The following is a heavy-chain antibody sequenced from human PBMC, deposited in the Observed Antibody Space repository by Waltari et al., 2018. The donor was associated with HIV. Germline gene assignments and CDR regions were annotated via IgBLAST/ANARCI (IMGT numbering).Heavy chain of an antibody. CDR1: GGSISSSSDY. CDR2: LFHSGIT. V-gene: IGHV4-39*01. D-gene: IGHD3-10*01. J-gene: IGHJ6*02. CDR3: ARHCLQKGWLPQRKYYYGMDV. Sequence: QQQLQESGPGLVKPSETLSLTCTVSGGSISSSSDYWAWLRQSPGKGLEWIGSLFHSGITYYSPSLRSPATISGDMAANRFSLMWTSVSATDTAVDFCARHCLQKGWLPQRKYYYGMDVWGQGTTVIVSS.